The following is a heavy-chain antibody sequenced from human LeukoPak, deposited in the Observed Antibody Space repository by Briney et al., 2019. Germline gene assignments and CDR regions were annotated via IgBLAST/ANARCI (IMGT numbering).Heavy chain of an antibody. Sequence: PSETLSLTCAVSGGXISSYYWSWIRQPPGKGLEWIGSIYYSGSTYYNPSVKSRVTISVDTSKNQFSLKLSSVTAADTAVYYCARIYGSGSYDHYIDYWGQGTLVTVSS. CDR1: GGXISSYY. J-gene: IGHJ4*02. V-gene: IGHV4-39*01. D-gene: IGHD3-10*01. CDR3: ARIYGSGSYDHYIDY. CDR2: IYYSGST.